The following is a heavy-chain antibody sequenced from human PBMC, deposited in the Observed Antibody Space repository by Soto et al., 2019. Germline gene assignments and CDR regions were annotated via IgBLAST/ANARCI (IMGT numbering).Heavy chain of an antibody. CDR2: IVVGSGNT. V-gene: IGHV1-58*02. Sequence: QMQLVQSGPEVKKPGTSVKVSCKASGFTFTSSAMQWVRQARGQRLEWIGWIVVGSGNTNYAQKFQERVTITRDMSTSAAYMEMSSLRSEDTAVYYCATGYYYDSSGHRRRMYYFDYWGQGTLVTVSS. CDR1: GFTFTSSA. CDR3: ATGYYYDSSGHRRRMYYFDY. D-gene: IGHD3-22*01. J-gene: IGHJ4*02.